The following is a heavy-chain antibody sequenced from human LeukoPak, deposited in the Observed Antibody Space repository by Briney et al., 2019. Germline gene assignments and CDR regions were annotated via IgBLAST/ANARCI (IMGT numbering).Heavy chain of an antibody. CDR2: INHSGST. V-gene: IGHV4-34*01. CDR3: ARDRKYYYGSEVNWNYYYGMDV. Sequence: SETLSLTCAVYGGSFSGYYWSWIRQPPGKGLEWIGEINHSGSTNYNPSLKSRVTISVDTSKNQFSLKLSSVTAADKAVYYCARDRKYYYGSEVNWNYYYGMDVWGQGTTVTVSS. D-gene: IGHD3-10*01. CDR1: GGSFSGYY. J-gene: IGHJ6*02.